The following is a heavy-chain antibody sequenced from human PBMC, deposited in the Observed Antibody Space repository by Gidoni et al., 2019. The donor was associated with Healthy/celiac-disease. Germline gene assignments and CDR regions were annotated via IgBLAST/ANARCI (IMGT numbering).Heavy chain of an antibody. CDR1: GFTLSSYW. D-gene: IGHD5-18*01. CDR2: IKQDGSEK. Sequence: EVQLVESGGGLVHPGGSLRRSGSAPGFTLSSYWMSWVRQAPGKGLEWVANIKQDGSEKYYVDSVKGRFTISRDNAKNSLYLQMNSLRAEDTAVYYCARSLQLWPQYFDYWGQGTLVTVSS. V-gene: IGHV3-7*03. J-gene: IGHJ4*02. CDR3: ARSLQLWPQYFDY.